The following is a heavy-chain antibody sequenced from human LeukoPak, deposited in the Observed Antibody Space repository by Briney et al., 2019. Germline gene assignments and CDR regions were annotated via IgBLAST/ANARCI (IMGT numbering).Heavy chain of an antibody. CDR3: GRGRRDGYNWRYFDY. V-gene: IGHV4-34*01. CDR1: GGSFSGYY. D-gene: IGHD5-24*01. CDR2: INHSGST. J-gene: IGHJ4*02. Sequence: SETLSLTCAVYGGSFSGYYWSWIRQLPGKGLEWIGEINHSGSTNYNPSLKSRVTISVDTSKNQFSLKLSSVTAADTAVYYCGRGRRDGYNWRYFDYWGQGTLVTVSS.